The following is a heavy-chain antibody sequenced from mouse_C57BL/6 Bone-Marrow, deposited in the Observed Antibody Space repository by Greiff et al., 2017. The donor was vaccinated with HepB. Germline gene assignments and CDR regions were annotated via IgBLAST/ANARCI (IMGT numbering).Heavy chain of an antibody. CDR2: IYPRSGNT. CDR1: GYTFTSYG. J-gene: IGHJ4*01. Sequence: LVESGAELARPGASVKLSCKASGYTFTSYGISWVKQRTGQGLEWIGEIYPRSGNTYYNEKFKGKATLTADKSSSTAYMELRSLTSEDSAVYFCARDGDYDEENWGQGTSVTVSS. CDR3: ARDGDYDEEN. V-gene: IGHV1-81*01. D-gene: IGHD2-4*01.